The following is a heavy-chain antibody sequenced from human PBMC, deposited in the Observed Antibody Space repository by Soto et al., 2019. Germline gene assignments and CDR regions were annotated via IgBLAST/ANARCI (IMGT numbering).Heavy chain of an antibody. CDR2: ISSSSSYI. D-gene: IGHD3-22*01. CDR3: ARRGDYYDSSGSASYYYGMYV. V-gene: IGHV3-21*01. Sequence: PGGSLRLSCAASGFTFSSYSMNWVRQAPGKGLEWVSSISSSSSYIYYADSVKGRFTISRDNAKNSLYLQMNSLRAEDTAVYYCARRGDYYDSSGSASYYYGMYVCGQGTTVTVSS. J-gene: IGHJ6*02. CDR1: GFTFSSYS.